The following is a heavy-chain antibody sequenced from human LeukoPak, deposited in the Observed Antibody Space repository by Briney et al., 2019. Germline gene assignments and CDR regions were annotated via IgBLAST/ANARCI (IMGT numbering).Heavy chain of an antibody. Sequence: GGSLRLSCAASGFTFSSYWMSWVRQAPGKGLEWVANIKQDGSEKYYVDSVKGRFTISRDNAKNSLYLQMNSLRAEDTAVYYCASLVSSRIVGATYFDYWGQGTLVTVSS. CDR2: IKQDGSEK. J-gene: IGHJ4*02. V-gene: IGHV3-7*01. D-gene: IGHD1-26*01. CDR1: GFTFSSYW. CDR3: ASLVSSRIVGATYFDY.